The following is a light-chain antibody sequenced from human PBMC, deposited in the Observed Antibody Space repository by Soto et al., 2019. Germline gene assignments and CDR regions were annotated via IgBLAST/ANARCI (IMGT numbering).Light chain of an antibody. J-gene: IGKJ5*01. CDR2: AAS. CDR1: QTISSH. Sequence: DIQMTQSPSSLSASVGDRVIIICRASQTISSHLNWYQQKPGKAPNLLVYAASSLQSGVPSRFTGSGSGTDFTLTISSLQPEEFATYFCKESYTTPITVGQGKRLEI. V-gene: IGKV1-39*01. CDR3: KESYTTPIT.